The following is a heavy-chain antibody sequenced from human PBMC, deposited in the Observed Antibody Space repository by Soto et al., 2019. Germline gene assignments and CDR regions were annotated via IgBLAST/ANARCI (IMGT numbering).Heavy chain of an antibody. J-gene: IGHJ6*02. V-gene: IGHV3-30*18. Sequence: QVQLVESGGGVVQPGRSLRLSCAASGFTFSSYGMHWVRQAPGKGLEWVAVISHDGSNKYYADSVKGRFTISRDNSKNTLYLQMSSLRAEDTAVYYCAKAKYSSSWYSYGMAVWGQGTTVTVSS. CDR2: ISHDGSNK. CDR1: GFTFSSYG. CDR3: AKAKYSSSWYSYGMAV. D-gene: IGHD6-13*01.